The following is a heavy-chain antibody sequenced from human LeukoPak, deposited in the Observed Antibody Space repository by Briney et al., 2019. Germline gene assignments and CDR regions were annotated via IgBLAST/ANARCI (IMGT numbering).Heavy chain of an antibody. D-gene: IGHD6-13*01. V-gene: IGHV3-53*01. CDR1: GFSGNY. CDR2: IYSDGST. Sequence: GGSLRLSCAASGFSGNYMSWVRQTPGKGLGWVSVIYSDGSTYYADSAKGRFSISRDNSKNTLFLQMNSLRVEDTAVYYCASSLSWPGFFDYWGQGTLVSVSS. J-gene: IGHJ4*02. CDR3: ASSLSWPGFFDY.